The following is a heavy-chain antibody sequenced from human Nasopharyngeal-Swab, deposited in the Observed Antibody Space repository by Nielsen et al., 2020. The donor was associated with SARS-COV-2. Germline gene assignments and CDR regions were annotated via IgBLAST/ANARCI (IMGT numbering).Heavy chain of an antibody. V-gene: IGHV4-39*01. CDR2: IHYSGNR. CDR3: AKQRGDTAMVFDF. Sequence: WIRQPPGKGLEWIGTIHYSGNRFYNPSLRSRLSISVDTSKNQFSLQLSSVTAAGTAVYYCAKQRGDTAMVFDFWGQGTLVTVSS. D-gene: IGHD5-18*01. J-gene: IGHJ4*02.